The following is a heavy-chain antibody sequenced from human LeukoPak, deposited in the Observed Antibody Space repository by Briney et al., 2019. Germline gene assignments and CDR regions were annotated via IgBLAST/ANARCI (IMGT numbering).Heavy chain of an antibody. D-gene: IGHD6-13*01. CDR1: GYSISSYY. V-gene: IGHV4-59*12. J-gene: IGHJ5*02. CDR2: IYYSGST. CDR3: AREYSSSWEVTPWDWFDP. Sequence: KSSETLSLTCTVSGYSISSYYWSWIRQPPGKGLEWIGYIYYSGSTNYNPSLKSRVTISVDRSKNQFSLKLSSVTAADTAVYYCAREYSSSWEVTPWDWFDPWGQGTLVTVSS.